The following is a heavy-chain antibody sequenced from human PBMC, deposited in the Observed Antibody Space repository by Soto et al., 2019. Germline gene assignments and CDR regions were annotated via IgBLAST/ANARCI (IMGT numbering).Heavy chain of an antibody. J-gene: IGHJ4*02. CDR1: RYTFTSYG. CDR3: ARDRLDHSSSWYHY. D-gene: IGHD6-13*01. CDR2: ISAYNGNT. Sequence: GASVKVSCKASRYTFTSYGISWVRQAPGQGIEWMGWISAYNGNTNYAQKLQGRVTMTTDTSTNTAYMELRSLRSDDTAVYYCARDRLDHSSSWYHYWGQGTLVTVSS. V-gene: IGHV1-18*01.